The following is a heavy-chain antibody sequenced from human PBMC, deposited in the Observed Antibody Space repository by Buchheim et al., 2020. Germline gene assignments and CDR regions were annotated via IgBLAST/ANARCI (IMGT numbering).Heavy chain of an antibody. Sequence: EVQLVESGGGLVQPGGSLRLSCAASGFTFSSYWLHWVRQAPGKGLVWVSRINSDGSSTSYAASVKGRFTISRDNAKNTLYLEMNRLRAEDTAVYYCARDGPIGYGYGHYYYYGMDGWGQGTT. CDR3: ARDGPIGYGYGHYYYYGMDG. CDR2: INSDGSST. V-gene: IGHV3-74*01. D-gene: IGHD5-18*01. J-gene: IGHJ6*02. CDR1: GFTFSSYW.